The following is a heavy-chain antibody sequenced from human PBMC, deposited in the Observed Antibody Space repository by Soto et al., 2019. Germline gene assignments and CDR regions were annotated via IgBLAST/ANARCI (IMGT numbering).Heavy chain of an antibody. Sequence: GSLRLSCAAPGFTFSSYWIHWVRQAPGKGLVWVSRINSDGSSTTYADSVKGRFTISRDNAKNTLYLQMTSLRAEDTAVYYCARVSREVVPAAIDYWGQGTLVTVSS. CDR2: INSDGSST. CDR1: GFTFSSYW. CDR3: ARVSREVVPAAIDY. V-gene: IGHV3-74*01. J-gene: IGHJ4*02. D-gene: IGHD2-2*01.